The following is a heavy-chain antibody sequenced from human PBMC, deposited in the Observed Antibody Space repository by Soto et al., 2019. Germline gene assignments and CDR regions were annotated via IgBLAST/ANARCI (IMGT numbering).Heavy chain of an antibody. V-gene: IGHV3-23*01. CDR3: VSWVSAHFDF. Sequence: PGGPLNLSCAASGFRFSGYGMTWVRQAPGRAPEGVSTINANAIDTHYADSVKGRFTISRDNSKSTLDLQMNSLRAEDTAIYYCVSWVSAHFDFWGPGTLVTVSS. CDR1: GFRFSGYG. J-gene: IGHJ4*02. CDR2: INANAIDT. D-gene: IGHD2-8*01.